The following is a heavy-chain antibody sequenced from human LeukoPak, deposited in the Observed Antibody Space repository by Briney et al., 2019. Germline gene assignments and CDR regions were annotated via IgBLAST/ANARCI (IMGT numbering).Heavy chain of an antibody. CDR3: ATLDWCHKYLVACGSSEY. J-gene: IGHJ4*02. CDR2: ISVNGRDK. D-gene: IGHD2-21*01. CDR1: GFDFNSYA. Sequence: GGSLRLSCAASGFDFNSYALHWVRQAPGKGLESVAVISVNGRDKYYANSVKGRFSISRDNSKNTFSLQMNSLRVEDSASYYCATLDWCHKYLVACGSSEYWGQETLVTVSS. V-gene: IGHV3-30*01.